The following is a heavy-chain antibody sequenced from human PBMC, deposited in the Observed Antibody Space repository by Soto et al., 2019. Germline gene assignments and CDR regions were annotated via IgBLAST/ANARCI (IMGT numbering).Heavy chain of an antibody. V-gene: IGHV4-39*01. CDR3: ARNKDYYGMEV. CDR2: IYYSGST. Sequence: ALSLTCTVSGGSISSSSYYWGWIRQRPGKGLEWIGSIYYSGSTYYNPSLKSRVTISVDTSKNQFSLKLSSVTAADTAVYYCARNKDYYGMEVWGQGTTFSVSS. J-gene: IGHJ6*02. CDR1: GGSISSSSYY.